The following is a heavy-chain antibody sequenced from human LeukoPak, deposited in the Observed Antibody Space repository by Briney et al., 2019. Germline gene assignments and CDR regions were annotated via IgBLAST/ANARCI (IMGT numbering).Heavy chain of an antibody. D-gene: IGHD6-13*01. CDR3: TIGGASGSLAH. J-gene: IGHJ4*02. Sequence: SETLSLTCTVSRASISDNYGSWRRQHAGKALEWIGRTYTSGDTNYNPSLKSRASVSVDTSKNQFYLSLRYVTAADTAVYYCTIGGASGSLAHWGPGTLVTVSS. CDR1: RASISDNY. CDR2: TYTSGDT. V-gene: IGHV4-4*07.